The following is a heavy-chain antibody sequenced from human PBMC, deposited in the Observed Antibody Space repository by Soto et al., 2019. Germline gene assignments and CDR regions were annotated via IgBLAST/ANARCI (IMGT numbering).Heavy chain of an antibody. CDR1: GFTFSSYW. D-gene: IGHD2-2*01. CDR3: ARELLVGYCGSTSCSSDYFDY. Sequence: GGSLRLSCVASGFTFSSYWMHWVRQAPGKGLVWVSRIDSDGRITDYADSVKGRFTISRDNAKNTLYLQMNSLRAEDTAVYYCARELLVGYCGSTSCSSDYFDYWGQGTLVTVSS. V-gene: IGHV3-74*01. J-gene: IGHJ4*02. CDR2: IDSDGRIT.